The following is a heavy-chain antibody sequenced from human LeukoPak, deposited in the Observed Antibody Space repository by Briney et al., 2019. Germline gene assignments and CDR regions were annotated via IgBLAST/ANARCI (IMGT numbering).Heavy chain of an antibody. J-gene: IGHJ4*02. D-gene: IGHD3-22*01. CDR2: ISYDGSNK. Sequence: QPGGSLRLSCAASGFTFSTYAMHWVRQAPGKGLEWVAVISYDGSNKYYADSVKGRFTISRDNSKNTLYLQMNSLRAEDTAVYYCARDAHYYDSSGYVDYWGQGTLVTVSS. CDR1: GFTFSTYA. V-gene: IGHV3-30-3*01. CDR3: ARDAHYYDSSGYVDY.